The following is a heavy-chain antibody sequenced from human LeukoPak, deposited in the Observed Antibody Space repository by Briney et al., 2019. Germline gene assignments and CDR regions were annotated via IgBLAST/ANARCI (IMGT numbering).Heavy chain of an antibody. D-gene: IGHD3-10*01. CDR2: INHSGST. CDR3: ARGSGRITIVRGGRNWFDP. Sequence: PSETLSLTCAVYGGSFSGYYWSWIRQSPGKGLEWIGEINHSGSTNYNSSLKSRVTISVDTSKNQFSLKLSSVTAADTAVYYCARGSGRITIVRGGRNWFDPWGQGTLVTVSS. J-gene: IGHJ5*02. V-gene: IGHV4-34*01. CDR1: GGSFSGYY.